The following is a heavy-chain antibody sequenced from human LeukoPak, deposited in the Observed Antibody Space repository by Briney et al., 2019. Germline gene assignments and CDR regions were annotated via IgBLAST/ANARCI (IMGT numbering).Heavy chain of an antibody. V-gene: IGHV4-34*01. CDR1: GGSFSGYY. Sequence: SETLSLTCAVYGGSFSGYYWSWIRQPPGKGLEWIGEINHSGSTNYNPSLKSRVTISVDTSKNQFSLKLSSVTAADTAAYYCARGLGTDSSSWYGNWFDPWGQGTLVTVSS. J-gene: IGHJ5*02. CDR2: INHSGST. D-gene: IGHD6-13*01. CDR3: ARGLGTDSSSWYGNWFDP.